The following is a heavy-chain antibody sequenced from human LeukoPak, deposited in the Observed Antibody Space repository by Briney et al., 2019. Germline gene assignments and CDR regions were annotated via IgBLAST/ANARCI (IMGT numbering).Heavy chain of an antibody. CDR2: ISGSGSNT. CDR1: GFTFSSYA. J-gene: IGHJ3*02. D-gene: IGHD4-23*01. V-gene: IGHV3-23*01. Sequence: GGSLRLSCAASGFTFSSYAMSWVRQAPGKGLERVSAISGSGSNTYYADSVKGRFTISRDSSKNTMYLQMNSLRAEDTAVYFCAKSRGYSRDGFGIWGQGTMVTVSS. CDR3: AKSRGYSRDGFGI.